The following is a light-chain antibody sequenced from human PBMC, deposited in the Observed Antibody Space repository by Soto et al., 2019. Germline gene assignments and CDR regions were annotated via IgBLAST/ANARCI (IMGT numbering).Light chain of an antibody. CDR1: SSDVGNYNY. CDR2: EVN. J-gene: IGLJ3*02. V-gene: IGLV2-14*01. CDR3: RSYTNSNTRV. Sequence: QSALTQPASVSGPTGKSITISCTGTSSDVGNYNYVSWYQQDPGKAPKLMIYEVNNRPSGVSHRFSGSKSGNTASLTISGLPAEDDADYYCRSYTNSNTRVFGGGTQLTVL.